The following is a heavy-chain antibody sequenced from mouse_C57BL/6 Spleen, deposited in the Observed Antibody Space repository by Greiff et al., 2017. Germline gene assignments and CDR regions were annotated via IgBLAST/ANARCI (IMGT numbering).Heavy chain of an antibody. CDR3: AKLDGYYLDY. J-gene: IGHJ2*01. CDR1: GYAFSSSW. V-gene: IGHV1-82*01. Sequence: VMLVESGPELVKPGASVKISCKASGYAFSSSWMNWVKQRPGKGLEWIGRIYPGDGDTNYNGKFKGKATLTADKSSSTAYMQLSSLTSEDSAVYFCAKLDGYYLDYWGQGTTLTVSS. D-gene: IGHD2-3*01. CDR2: IYPGDGDT.